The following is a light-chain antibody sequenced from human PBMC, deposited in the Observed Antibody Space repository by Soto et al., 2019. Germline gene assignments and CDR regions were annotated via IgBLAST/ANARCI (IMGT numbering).Light chain of an antibody. Sequence: DIQMTQSPSSLSASVGDRVTITCQASQDISNYLNWYQQKPGKAPKLLIYDASNLETGVPSRFXGSGSGTDFTFTISSLQPEDIATYYCQQYDNLLSFGQGTRLEIK. CDR3: QQYDNLLS. CDR1: QDISNY. V-gene: IGKV1-33*01. J-gene: IGKJ5*01. CDR2: DAS.